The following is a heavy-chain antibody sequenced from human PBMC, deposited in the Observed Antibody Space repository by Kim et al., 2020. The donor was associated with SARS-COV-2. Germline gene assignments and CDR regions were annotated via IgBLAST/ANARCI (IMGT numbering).Heavy chain of an antibody. CDR2: INHSGST. V-gene: IGHV4-34*01. Sequence: SETLSLTCAVYGGSFSGYYWSWIRQPPGKGLEWIGEINHSGSTNYNPSLKSRVTISVDTSKNQFSLKLSSVTAADTAVYYCARGVWWELLPAFDYWGQGTLVTVSS. CDR1: GGSFSGYY. J-gene: IGHJ4*02. D-gene: IGHD1-26*01. CDR3: ARGVWWELLPAFDY.